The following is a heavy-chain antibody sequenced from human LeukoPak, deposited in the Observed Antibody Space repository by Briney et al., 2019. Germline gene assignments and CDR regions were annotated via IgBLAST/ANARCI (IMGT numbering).Heavy chain of an antibody. V-gene: IGHV1-18*04. J-gene: IGHJ4*02. CDR2: ISAYNGNT. Sequence: ASVKVSCKXSGYIFTGYYMHWVRQAPRQGLEWMGWISAYNGNTNYAQKLQGRVTMTTDTSTSTAYMELRSLRSDDTAVYYCASRGDYWGQGTLVTVSS. D-gene: IGHD3-16*01. CDR3: ASRGDY. CDR1: GYIFTGYY.